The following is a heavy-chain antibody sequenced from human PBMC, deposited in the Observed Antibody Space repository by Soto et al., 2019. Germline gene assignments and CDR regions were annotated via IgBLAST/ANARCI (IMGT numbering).Heavy chain of an antibody. CDR2: NSAYNGNT. V-gene: IGHV1-18*01. CDR1: GYTFTSYG. Sequence: QVQLVQSGAEVKKPGASVKVSCKASGYTFTSYGISWVRQAPGQGLEWMGWNSAYNGNTNYAQKLQGRVTMTTDTYTSKDYMELRSLRSDDTAVYYCARDHVLAEGQWLDKNFDYWGQGTLVTVSS. J-gene: IGHJ4*02. D-gene: IGHD6-19*01. CDR3: ARDHVLAEGQWLDKNFDY.